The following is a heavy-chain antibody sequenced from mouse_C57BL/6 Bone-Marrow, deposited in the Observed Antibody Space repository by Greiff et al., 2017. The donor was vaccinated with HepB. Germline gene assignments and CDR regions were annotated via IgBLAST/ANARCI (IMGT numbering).Heavy chain of an antibody. CDR1: GYTFTDYY. D-gene: IGHD1-1*01. V-gene: IGHV1-75*01. Sequence: QVQLKQSGPELVKPGASVKISCKASGYTFTDYYLNWVKQRPGQGLEWIGWIFPGSGSTYYNEKFKGKATLTVDKSSSTAYMLLSSLTSEDSAVYFCARGTHYYGSRPWFAYWGQGTLVTVSA. CDR2: IFPGSGST. CDR3: ARGTHYYGSRPWFAY. J-gene: IGHJ3*01.